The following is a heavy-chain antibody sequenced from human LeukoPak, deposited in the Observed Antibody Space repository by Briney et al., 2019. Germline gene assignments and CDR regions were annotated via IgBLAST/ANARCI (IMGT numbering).Heavy chain of an antibody. CDR2: IYDSGNT. Sequence: SETLSLTCTVSGGSISSYYWSWIRQPPGKGLEWIGYIYDSGNTKCNPSLTSRVTMSIDTSKKQFSLKLTSVTAADTAVYYCARPGPNWYFDLWGRGTLVTVSS. CDR3: ARPGPNWYFDL. J-gene: IGHJ2*01. CDR1: GGSISSYY. V-gene: IGHV4-59*08.